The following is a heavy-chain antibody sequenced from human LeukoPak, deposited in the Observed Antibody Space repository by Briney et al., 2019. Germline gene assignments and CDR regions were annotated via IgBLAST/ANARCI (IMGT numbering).Heavy chain of an antibody. V-gene: IGHV3-49*04. Sequence: GGSLRLSCAASEFSVGSNYMTWVRQAPGKGLEWVGFIRSKAYGGTTEYAASVKGRFTISRDDSKSIAYLQMNSLKTEDTAVYYCTRDSIQVGSAPSAAFDIWGQGTMVTVSS. D-gene: IGHD1-26*01. CDR3: TRDSIQVGSAPSAAFDI. CDR2: IRSKAYGGTT. J-gene: IGHJ3*02. CDR1: EFSVGSNY.